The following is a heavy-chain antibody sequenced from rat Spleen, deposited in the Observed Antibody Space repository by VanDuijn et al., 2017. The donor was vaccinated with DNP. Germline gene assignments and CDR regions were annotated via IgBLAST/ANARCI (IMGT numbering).Heavy chain of an antibody. V-gene: IGHV5-7*01. D-gene: IGHD1-12*02. CDR2: INYDGSST. CDR1: GFTFSDHN. Sequence: EVQLVESGGGLVQPGRSLILSCTASGFTFSDHNMAWVRQAPKKGLEWVATINYDGSSTYYRDSVKGRFTISRDNAKSTLYLQMDSLTSEHTATYYCARLFGYDGTYYIPCYFDYWGQGVMVAVSS. J-gene: IGHJ2*01. CDR3: ARLFGYDGTYYIPCYFDY.